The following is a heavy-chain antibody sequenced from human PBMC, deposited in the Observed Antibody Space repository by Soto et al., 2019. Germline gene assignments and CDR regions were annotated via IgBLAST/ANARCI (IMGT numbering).Heavy chain of an antibody. CDR2: IKSKTDGGTT. D-gene: IGHD1-7*01. J-gene: IGHJ3*02. Sequence: VQLVESGGGLVKPGGSLRLSCAASGFTFSNAWMSWVRQAPGKGLEWVGRIKSKTDGGTTDYAAPVKGRFTISRDDSKNAQYLQMNSLKTEDTAVYYCTTPQRYNWNYCDAIDIWGQGTMVTVCS. CDR1: GFTFSNAW. CDR3: TTPQRYNWNYCDAIDI. V-gene: IGHV3-15*01.